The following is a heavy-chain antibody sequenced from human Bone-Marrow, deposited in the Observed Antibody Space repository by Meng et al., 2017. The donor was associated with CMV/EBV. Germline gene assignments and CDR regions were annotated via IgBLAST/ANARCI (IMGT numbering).Heavy chain of an antibody. J-gene: IGHJ6*02. D-gene: IGHD2-2*02. V-gene: IGHV3-11*04. CDR3: ARDHIVVVPAAIGYYYYGMDV. CDR1: GFTFSDYY. CDR2: ISSSGSTI. Sequence: GESLKISCAASGFTFSDYYMSWIRQAPGKGLEWVSYISSSGSTIYYADSVKGRFTISRDNAKNSLYLQMNSLRAEDTAVYYCARDHIVVVPAAIGYYYYGMDVWGQGTTVTVSS.